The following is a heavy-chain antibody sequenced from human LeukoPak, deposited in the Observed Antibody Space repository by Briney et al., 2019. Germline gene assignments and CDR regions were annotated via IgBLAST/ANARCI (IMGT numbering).Heavy chain of an antibody. Sequence: SQTLSLTCAISGDSVSSNSAAWNWIRQSPSRGLEWLGRTYYRSKWYNDYAVSVKSRITINPDTSKNQFSLQLNSVTPEDTAVYYCAAGGDYYDSSGYYAFDIWGQGTMVTVSS. J-gene: IGHJ3*02. CDR1: GDSVSSNSAA. CDR2: TYYRSKWYN. V-gene: IGHV6-1*01. CDR3: AAGGDYYDSSGYYAFDI. D-gene: IGHD3-22*01.